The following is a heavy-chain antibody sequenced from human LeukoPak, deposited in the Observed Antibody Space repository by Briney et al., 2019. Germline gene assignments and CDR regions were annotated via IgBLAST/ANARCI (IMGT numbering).Heavy chain of an antibody. CDR1: GFTFDDYA. D-gene: IGHD2-8*02. Sequence: GGSLRLSCAAPGFTFDDYATHWVRQAPGKGLEWVSGISWNSGSIGYADSVKGRFTISRDNAKNSLYLQMNSLRAEDTALYYCAKGASRDGGVSGAWGQGTLVTVSS. CDR3: AKGASRDGGVSGA. J-gene: IGHJ5*02. CDR2: ISWNSGSI. V-gene: IGHV3-9*01.